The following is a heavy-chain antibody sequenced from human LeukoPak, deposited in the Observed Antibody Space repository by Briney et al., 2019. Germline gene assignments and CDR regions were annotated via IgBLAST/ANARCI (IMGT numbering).Heavy chain of an antibody. CDR1: ILTFSRDS. Sequence: TGGSLRLSCVTSILTFSRDSMHWLRQAPGKGLEYVSAISNNGGSTYYAKSVKGRFTISRDNSKNTLYLQMGSLRAEDMAVYYCSRSTKAACEAHYWCQGTLVTVSS. CDR2: ISNNGGST. CDR3: SRSTKAACEAHY. J-gene: IGHJ4*02. V-gene: IGHV3-64*01. D-gene: IGHD6-25*01.